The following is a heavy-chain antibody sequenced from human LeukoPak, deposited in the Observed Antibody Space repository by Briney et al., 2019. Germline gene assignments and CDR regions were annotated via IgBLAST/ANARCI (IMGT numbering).Heavy chain of an antibody. V-gene: IGHV1-2*02. CDR3: ARGVGQQLVPDY. J-gene: IGHJ4*02. Sequence: ASVKVSCKASGYTFTGYYMHWVRQAPGQGLEWMGWINPNSGGTKYAQKFQGRVTMTRDTSISTAYMELSRLRSDDTAVYYCARGVGQQLVPDYWGQGTLVTVSS. CDR1: GYTFTGYY. CDR2: INPNSGGT. D-gene: IGHD6-13*01.